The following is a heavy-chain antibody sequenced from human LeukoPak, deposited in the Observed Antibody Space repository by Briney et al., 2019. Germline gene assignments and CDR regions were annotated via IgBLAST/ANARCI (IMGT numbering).Heavy chain of an antibody. V-gene: IGHV3-7*01. CDR2: ITQDGSEK. CDR1: GFTFSSYW. Sequence: GGSLRLSCAASGFTFSSYWMSWVRQAPGKGLEWVANITQDGSEKYYVDSEKGRFTISRDNAKNSLYLQMNSLRAEDTAVYYCARDRGAVAGSRYFDYWGQGTLVTVSS. J-gene: IGHJ4*02. D-gene: IGHD6-19*01. CDR3: ARDRGAVAGSRYFDY.